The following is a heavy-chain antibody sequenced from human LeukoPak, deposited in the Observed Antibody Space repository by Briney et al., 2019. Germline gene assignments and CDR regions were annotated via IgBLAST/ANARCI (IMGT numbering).Heavy chain of an antibody. CDR1: GYTFTNYG. CDR3: ARSGVGYFYDNTGYYPLDY. J-gene: IGHJ4*02. V-gene: IGHV1-18*01. D-gene: IGHD3-22*01. Sequence: ASVTVSCKASGYTFTNYGISWVRQAPGQGLEWMGWISAYTGNTNYAQNFQGRVTMTTDTSTSTAFMELRSLRSDDTAVYYCARSGVGYFYDNTGYYPLDYWGQGNRVTVSS. CDR2: ISAYTGNT.